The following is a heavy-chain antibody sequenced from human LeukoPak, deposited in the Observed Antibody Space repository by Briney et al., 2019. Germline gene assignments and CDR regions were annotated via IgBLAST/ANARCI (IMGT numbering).Heavy chain of an antibody. J-gene: IGHJ4*02. Sequence: PSETPSLTCAVSGGSISSSNWWSWVRQPPGKGLEWIGEIYHSGSTNYNPSLKSRVTISVDKSKKQFSLKLSSVTAADTAVYYCARLGGLDNYFDYWGQGTLVTVSS. V-gene: IGHV4-4*02. CDR2: IYHSGST. CDR3: ARLGGLDNYFDY. D-gene: IGHD2-2*03. CDR1: GGSISSSNW.